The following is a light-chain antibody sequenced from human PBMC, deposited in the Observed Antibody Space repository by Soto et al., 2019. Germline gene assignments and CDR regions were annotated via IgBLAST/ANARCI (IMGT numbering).Light chain of an antibody. J-gene: IGLJ3*02. Sequence: QPVLTQSPSASASLGASVKLTCILSSGHRSYAIAWHQQQPQKGPRYLMKLNNDGTYTKGDGIPDRSSGSSSGAERYLIISGLQSEDEADYYCQTWGTGIQVFGGGTKVAVL. CDR3: QTWGTGIQV. CDR2: LNNDGTY. V-gene: IGLV4-69*01. CDR1: SGHRSYA.